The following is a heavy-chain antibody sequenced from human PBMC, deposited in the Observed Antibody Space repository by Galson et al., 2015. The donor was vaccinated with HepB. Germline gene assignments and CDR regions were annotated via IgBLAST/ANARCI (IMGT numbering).Heavy chain of an antibody. CDR3: ASSYRSCSDGFDN. Sequence: SLRLSCAASGFTFSSYAMSWVRQAPGKGLEWVSAISGSGGSIYYADSVKGRFTISRDNAKNTLYLQMNSLRAEDTAVYYCASSYRSCSDGFDNWGQGTLVTVSS. V-gene: IGHV3-23*01. CDR2: ISGSGGSI. CDR1: GFTFSSYA. D-gene: IGHD6-13*01. J-gene: IGHJ4*02.